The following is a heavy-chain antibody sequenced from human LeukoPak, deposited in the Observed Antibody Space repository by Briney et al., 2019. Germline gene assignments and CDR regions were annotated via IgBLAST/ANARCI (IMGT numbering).Heavy chain of an antibody. J-gene: IGHJ6*03. V-gene: IGHV4-61*02. CDR2: IYTSGST. D-gene: IGHD6-6*01. CDR1: GGSISSGDYY. Sequence: SETLSLTCTVSGGSISSGDYYWSWIRQPAGKGLEWIGRIYTSGSTNYNPSLKSRVTMSVDTSKNQFSLKLSSVTAADTAVYYCARDIRYSSSPYYYYYMDVWGKGTTVTVSS. CDR3: ARDIRYSSSPYYYYYMDV.